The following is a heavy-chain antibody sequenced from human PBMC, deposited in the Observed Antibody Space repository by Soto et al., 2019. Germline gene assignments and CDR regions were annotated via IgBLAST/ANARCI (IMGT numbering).Heavy chain of an antibody. CDR3: ARDLVFDWLDLFAD. Sequence: GGSLRLSCAASGFTFSSYSMNWFRQAPGKGLEWVSYISSSSSTIYYADSVKGRFTISRDNAKNSLYLQMNSLRDEDTAVYYWARDLVFDWLDLFADWGQRKLDTVNS. CDR2: ISSSSSTI. CDR1: GFTFSSYS. D-gene: IGHD3-9*01. V-gene: IGHV3-48*02. J-gene: IGHJ4*02.